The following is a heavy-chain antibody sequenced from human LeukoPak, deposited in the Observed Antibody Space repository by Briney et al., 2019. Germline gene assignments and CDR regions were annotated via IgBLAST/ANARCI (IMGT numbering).Heavy chain of an antibody. V-gene: IGHV4-31*03. D-gene: IGHD4/OR15-4a*01. CDR2: IYYSGST. Sequence: SETLSLTCTVSGGSISSGGYYWSWIRQHPGKGPEWIGYIYYSGSTYYNPSLKSRVTISVDTSKNQFSLKLSSVTAADTAVYYCARGCAPTSARARWFDPWGQGTLVTVSS. CDR1: GGSISSGGYY. J-gene: IGHJ5*02. CDR3: ARGCAPTSARARWFDP.